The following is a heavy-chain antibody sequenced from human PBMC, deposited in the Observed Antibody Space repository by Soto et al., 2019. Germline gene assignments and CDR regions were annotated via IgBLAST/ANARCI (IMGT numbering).Heavy chain of an antibody. J-gene: IGHJ4*02. D-gene: IGHD3-3*01. Sequence: SETLSLTCTVSGGSISSSSYYWGWIRQPPGKGLEWIGSIYYSGSTYYNPSLKSRVTISVDTSKNQFSLKLSSVTAADTAAYYCARARITIFGVVIYLDYWGQGTLVTVSS. CDR3: ARARITIFGVVIYLDY. V-gene: IGHV4-39*01. CDR1: GGSISSSSYY. CDR2: IYYSGST.